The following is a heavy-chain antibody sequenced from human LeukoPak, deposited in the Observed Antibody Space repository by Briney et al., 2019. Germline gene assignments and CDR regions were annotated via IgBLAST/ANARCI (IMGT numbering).Heavy chain of an antibody. D-gene: IGHD3-16*01. CDR2: IRSKAYGGTT. CDR1: GXTFGDYA. CDR3: TRVWGSGKKAFDI. Sequence: GRSLRLSCTASGXTFGDYAVSWVRQAPGKGLEWVGFIRSKAYGGTTEYAASVKGRFTISRDDSKSIAHLQMNSLKTEDTAVYYCTRVWGSGKKAFDIWGQGTMVTVSS. J-gene: IGHJ3*02. V-gene: IGHV3-49*04.